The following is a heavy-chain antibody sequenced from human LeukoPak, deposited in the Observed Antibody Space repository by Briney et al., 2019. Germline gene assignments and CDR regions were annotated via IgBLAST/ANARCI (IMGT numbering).Heavy chain of an antibody. D-gene: IGHD5-12*01. CDR2: IWYDGSNK. Sequence: PGRSLRLSCAASGFTFSSYGMHWVRQAPGNGLEWVAVIWYDGSNKDYADSVKGRFTIRRDNSKNTLYLQMNSLRAEDMAVYYCAKDLGGYDSLYFDYWGQGTLVTVSS. J-gene: IGHJ4*02. V-gene: IGHV3-33*06. CDR1: GFTFSSYG. CDR3: AKDLGGYDSLYFDY.